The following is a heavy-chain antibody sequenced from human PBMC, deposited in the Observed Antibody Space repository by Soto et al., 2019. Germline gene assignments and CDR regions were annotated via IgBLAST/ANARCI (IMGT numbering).Heavy chain of an antibody. CDR3: VRGGGRGLADP. V-gene: IGHV3-7*01. D-gene: IGHD3-10*01. CDR2: IKEDGSES. J-gene: IGHJ5*02. CDR1: GLTFSSYW. Sequence: EVQLVESGGGLVQPGGSLRLSCAASGLTFSSYWMSWVRQAPGKGLEWVANIKEDGSESTYVASVKGRFTISRDNAKNSLYLQMNSLRAEDTAVYYCVRGGGRGLADPWGQGTLLTVSS.